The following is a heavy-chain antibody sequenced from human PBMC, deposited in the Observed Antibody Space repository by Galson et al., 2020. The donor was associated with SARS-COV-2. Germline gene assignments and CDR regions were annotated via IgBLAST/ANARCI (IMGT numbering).Heavy chain of an antibody. CDR2: IYYSGST. D-gene: IGHD3-3*01. CDR3: ARGVPIWSGYYRVSYFDY. Sequence: ETSETLSLTCTVSGGSISSYYWSWIRQPPGKGLEWIGYIYYSGSTNYNPSLKSRVTISVDTSKNQFSLKLSSVTAADTAVYYCARGVPIWSGYYRVSYFDYWGQGTLVTVSS. V-gene: IGHV4-59*01. J-gene: IGHJ4*02. CDR1: GGSISSYY.